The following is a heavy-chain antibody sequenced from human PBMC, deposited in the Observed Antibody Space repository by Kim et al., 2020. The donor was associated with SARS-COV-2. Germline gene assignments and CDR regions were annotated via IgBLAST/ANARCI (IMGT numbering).Heavy chain of an antibody. Sequence: SETLSLTCTVSGGSFSSYYWSWIRQPPGKGLEWIGYIYYSGSTNYNPSLKSRVTISVATSKNQFSLKLSSVTAADTAVYYWSRGGSSGWSIGNWFDPWGQRTLVTVSS. V-gene: IGHV4-59*01. CDR2: IYYSGST. J-gene: IGHJ5*02. CDR3: SRGGSSGWSIGNWFDP. D-gene: IGHD6-19*01. CDR1: GGSFSSYY.